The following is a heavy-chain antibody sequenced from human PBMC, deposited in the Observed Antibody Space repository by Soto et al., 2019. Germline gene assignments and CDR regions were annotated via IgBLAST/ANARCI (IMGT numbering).Heavy chain of an antibody. J-gene: IGHJ6*02. CDR3: ARDAYMAATENYYYYYGMDI. D-gene: IGHD2-15*01. CDR1: GFTFSSYA. CDR2: ISYDGSNK. Sequence: PGGSLRLSCAASGFTFSSYAMHWVRQAPGKGLEWVAVISYDGSNKYYADSVKGRFTISRDNSKNTLYLQMNSLRAEDTAVYYCARDAYMAATENYYYYYGMDIWDQEATVAVSS. V-gene: IGHV3-30-3*01.